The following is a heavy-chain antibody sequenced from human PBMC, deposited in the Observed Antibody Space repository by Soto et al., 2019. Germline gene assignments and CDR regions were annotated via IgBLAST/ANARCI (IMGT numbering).Heavy chain of an antibody. CDR3: AREASTTVTTPHYYYYGMDV. D-gene: IGHD4-4*01. CDR2: INPNSGGT. V-gene: IGHV1-2*04. Sequence: ASVKVSCKASGYTFTGYYMHWVRQAPGQGLEWMGWINPNSGGTNYAQKFQGWVTMTRDTSISTAYMELSRLRSDDTAVYYCAREASTTVTTPHYYYYGMDVWGQGTTVTVSS. J-gene: IGHJ6*02. CDR1: GYTFTGYY.